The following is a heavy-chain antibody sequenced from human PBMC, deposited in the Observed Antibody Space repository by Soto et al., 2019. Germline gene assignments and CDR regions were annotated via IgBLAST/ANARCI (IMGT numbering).Heavy chain of an antibody. CDR3: VRDHGGATLCLLY. Sequence: GASVKVSCKTSGSNFLNYGMSWVRQAPGQGPEWMGWISVYHGNTTYAQKFQGRVTMTADTSTSTAYMELRSLRSDDTAVYYCVRDHGGATLCLLYWGQGSLVTVSS. D-gene: IGHD2-15*01. CDR2: ISVYHGNT. CDR1: GSNFLNYG. J-gene: IGHJ4*01. V-gene: IGHV1-18*04.